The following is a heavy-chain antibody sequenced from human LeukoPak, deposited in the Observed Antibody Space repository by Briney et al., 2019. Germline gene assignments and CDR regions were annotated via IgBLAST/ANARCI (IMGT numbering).Heavy chain of an antibody. Sequence: GGSLRLSCAASGFRFSDSTIHWVRQAPGKGLEWVSVIGTIPGVTYYTESVKGRFTISRDNSKNTVYLQMNNLRADDTALYFCAKAADTNYFRYGDYWGQGTLVTVSS. J-gene: IGHJ4*02. CDR2: IGTIPGVT. CDR1: GFRFSDST. V-gene: IGHV3-23*01. CDR3: AKAADTNYFRYGDY. D-gene: IGHD1-7*01.